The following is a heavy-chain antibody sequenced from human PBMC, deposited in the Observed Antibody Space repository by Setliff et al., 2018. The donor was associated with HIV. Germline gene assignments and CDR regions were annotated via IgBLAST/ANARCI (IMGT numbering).Heavy chain of an antibody. Sequence: SETLSLTCAVSGGPLNSRNWWSWVRQPPGKGLEWIGYIYTSGSTNYNPSLKSRVTISVDTSKNQFSLKLSSVTAADTAVYYCARGAYNWNYRKIGGAFDIWGQGTMVT. CDR3: ARGAYNWNYRKIGGAFDI. J-gene: IGHJ3*02. CDR2: IYTSGST. CDR1: GGPLNSRNW. V-gene: IGHV4-4*02. D-gene: IGHD1-7*01.